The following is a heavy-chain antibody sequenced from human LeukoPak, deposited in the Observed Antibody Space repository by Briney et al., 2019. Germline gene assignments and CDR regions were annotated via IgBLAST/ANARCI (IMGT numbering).Heavy chain of an antibody. D-gene: IGHD3-22*01. V-gene: IGHV3-21*01. CDR3: ARPYDTRGYFPDY. CDR1: GFTFSSYT. CDR2: ISGSNSYI. J-gene: IGHJ4*02. Sequence: GGSLRLSCAASGFTFSSYTMHWIRQAPGKGLEWVSSISGSNSYIFYADSMKGRFTISRDNAKNSLYLQMNSLGAEDTAVYYCARPYDTRGYFPDYWGQGTLVTVSS.